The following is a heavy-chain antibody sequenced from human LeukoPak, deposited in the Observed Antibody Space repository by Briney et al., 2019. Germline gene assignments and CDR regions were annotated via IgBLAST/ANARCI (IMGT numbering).Heavy chain of an antibody. CDR2: ISSSSSTI. CDR1: GFTFSSYS. Sequence: GGSLRLSCAASGFTFSSYSMNWVRQAPGKGLEWVSYISSSSSTIYYADSVKGRSTISRDNAKNSLYLQMNSLRAEDTAVYYCVREGSGHYFYFFDYWGQGTLVTVSS. D-gene: IGHD4-17*01. CDR3: VREGSGHYFYFFDY. V-gene: IGHV3-48*04. J-gene: IGHJ4*02.